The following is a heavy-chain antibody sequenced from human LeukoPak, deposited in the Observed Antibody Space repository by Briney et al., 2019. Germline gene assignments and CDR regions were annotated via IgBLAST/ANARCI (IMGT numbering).Heavy chain of an antibody. V-gene: IGHV7-4-1*01. CDR3: ARVGIAAAEEGSWFDP. D-gene: IGHD6-13*01. J-gene: IGHJ5*02. CDR2: INTNTGNP. Sequence: ASVKVSCKASGYTFTSYAMNWVRQAPGQGLEWMGWINTNTGNPTYAQGFTGRFVFSLDTSVSTAYLQIRSLKAEDTAVYYCARVGIAAAEEGSWFDPWGQGTLVTVSS. CDR1: GYTFTSYA.